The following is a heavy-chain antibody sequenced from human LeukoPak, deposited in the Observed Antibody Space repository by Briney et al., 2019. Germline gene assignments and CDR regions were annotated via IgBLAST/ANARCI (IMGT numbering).Heavy chain of an antibody. CDR2: FSAGGDST. J-gene: IGHJ3*02. D-gene: IGHD3-10*01. V-gene: IGHV3-23*01. CDR1: GFTLRNHA. Sequence: GGSLRLSCAASGFTLRNHAMSWVRQAPGEGLGYVSSFSAGGDSTYYADSVKGLFTISRDNSKNTLYLQMNSLRAEDTAIYYCALSFRRGAFDIWGQGTMVTVSS. CDR3: ALSFRRGAFDI.